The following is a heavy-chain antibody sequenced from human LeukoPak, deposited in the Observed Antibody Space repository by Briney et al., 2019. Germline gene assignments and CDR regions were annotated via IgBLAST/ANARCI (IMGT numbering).Heavy chain of an antibody. Sequence: GGSLRLSCAASGFTFSNYWMHWVRQAPGKGLVWVSRINSDGINTSYADSVKGRFTISRDNAKNTLNLQMNSLRAEDTAVYYCARANMVRGVIEVSYYFDYWGQGTLVTVSS. V-gene: IGHV3-74*01. CDR3: ARANMVRGVIEVSYYFDY. J-gene: IGHJ4*02. D-gene: IGHD3-10*01. CDR1: GFTFSNYW. CDR2: INSDGINT.